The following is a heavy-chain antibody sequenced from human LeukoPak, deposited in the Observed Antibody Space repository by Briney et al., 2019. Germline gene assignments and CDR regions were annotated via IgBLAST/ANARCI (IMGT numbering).Heavy chain of an antibody. V-gene: IGHV3-30-3*01. CDR3: ARDRSGYANDAFDF. CDR1: GFTFSDYA. CDR2: LSYGGTNK. J-gene: IGHJ3*01. Sequence: GGSLRLSCAASGFTFSDYAMHWVRQAPGKGLEWVAVLSYGGTNKYYADSVKGRFTISRDNSMNTMFLQMNSLRAEDTAVYHCARDRSGYANDAFDFWGQGTMVTVSS. D-gene: IGHD3-3*01.